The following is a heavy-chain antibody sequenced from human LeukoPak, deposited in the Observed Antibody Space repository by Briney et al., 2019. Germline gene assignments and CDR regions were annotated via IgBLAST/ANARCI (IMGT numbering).Heavy chain of an antibody. D-gene: IGHD1-26*01. CDR3: AKGGGSYFRRVTYYYYYMDV. V-gene: IGHV3-23*01. Sequence: PGGSLRLSCAASESSFGSYAMSWVRQAPGKGLQWVSGISGSGDSTYYADSVNGRFTISRDNSKNTLYLQMISLRAEDTAVYYCAKGGGSYFRRVTYYYYYMDVWGKGTTVTVSS. CDR2: ISGSGDST. J-gene: IGHJ6*03. CDR1: ESSFGSYA.